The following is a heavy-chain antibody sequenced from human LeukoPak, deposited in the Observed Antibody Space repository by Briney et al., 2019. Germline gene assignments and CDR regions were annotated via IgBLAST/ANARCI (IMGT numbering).Heavy chain of an antibody. D-gene: IGHD5-24*01. J-gene: IGHJ4*02. Sequence: SETLSLTCAVYGGSFSGYYWSWIRQPPGKGLEWIGEINHSGSTNYNPSLKSRVTISVDTSKNQFSLKLSSVTAADTAVYYCARDCGRWLQLTDFDYWGQGTLVTVSS. CDR1: GGSFSGYY. CDR3: ARDCGRWLQLTDFDY. CDR2: INHSGST. V-gene: IGHV4-34*01.